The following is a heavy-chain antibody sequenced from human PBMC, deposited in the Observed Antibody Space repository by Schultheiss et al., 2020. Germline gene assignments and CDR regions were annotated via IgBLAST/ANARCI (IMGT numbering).Heavy chain of an antibody. Sequence: GGSLRLSCAASGFTFSSYSMNWVRQAPGKGLEWVSGISWNSGSIGYADSVKGRFNISRDDAKKSLFLQMSSLRAEDTAVYYCARDPSAGDSWGQGTLVTVSS. CDR3: ARDPSAGDS. J-gene: IGHJ4*02. CDR2: ISWNSGSI. D-gene: IGHD3-10*01. V-gene: IGHV3-21*01. CDR1: GFTFSSYS.